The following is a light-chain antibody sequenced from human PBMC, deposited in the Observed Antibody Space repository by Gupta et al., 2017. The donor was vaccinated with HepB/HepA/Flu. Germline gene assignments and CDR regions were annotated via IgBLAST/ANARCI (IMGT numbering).Light chain of an antibody. Sequence: NIMLTHLHSVSESPGEMVTLSSTRSSGRVASNYVQWYQQLPGVAPTTVIYEDNQRPSGVPDRFSGSIDSSSNSASLTISGLKTEDEADYYCQSYDSSNHVFGTGIKVTVL. CDR2: EDN. J-gene: IGLJ1*01. V-gene: IGLV6-57*03. CDR1: SGRVASNY. CDR3: QSYDSSNHV.